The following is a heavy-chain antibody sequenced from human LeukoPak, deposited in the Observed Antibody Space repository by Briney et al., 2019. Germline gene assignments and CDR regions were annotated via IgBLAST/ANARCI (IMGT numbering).Heavy chain of an antibody. CDR2: IKSKTDGGTT. D-gene: IGHD3-10*01. Sequence: GGSLRLSCAASGFTFSNVWMNWVRQAPGKGLEWVGRIKSKTDGGTTNYAAPVKGRFTIARDDSKNTLYLQMNSLKTEDTAVYYCTTAVVRGLNAFDIWGRGTMVTVSS. CDR1: GFTFSNVW. J-gene: IGHJ3*02. V-gene: IGHV3-15*01. CDR3: TTAVVRGLNAFDI.